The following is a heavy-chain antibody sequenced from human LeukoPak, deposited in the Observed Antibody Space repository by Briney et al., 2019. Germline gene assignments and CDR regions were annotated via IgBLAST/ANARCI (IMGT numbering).Heavy chain of an antibody. Sequence: SQTLSLTCTVSGGSIISSSYYWGWIRQPPGKGLEWIGSIYYSGSTYYNPSLKSRVTISVDTSKNQFSLKLSSVTAADTAVYYCARAVRALGYYGMDVWGQGTTVTVSS. CDR3: ARAVRALGYYGMDV. J-gene: IGHJ6*02. V-gene: IGHV4-39*01. D-gene: IGHD2-8*01. CDR1: GGSIISSSYY. CDR2: IYYSGST.